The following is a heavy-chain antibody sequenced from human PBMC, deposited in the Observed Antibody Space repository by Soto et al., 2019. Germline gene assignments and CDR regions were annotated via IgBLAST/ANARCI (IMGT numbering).Heavy chain of an antibody. CDR1: GGSISSGGYS. J-gene: IGHJ2*01. Sequence: QLQLQESGSGLVKPSQTLSLTCAVSGGSISSGGYSWSWIRQPPGKGLEWIGYIFPSGSTYYNPSLKSRVTISVDTSKNQFSLTVNSVTAADTAVYSCAREGGRGSPDWYFDLWGRGTLVTVSS. D-gene: IGHD1-26*01. CDR3: AREGGRGSPDWYFDL. V-gene: IGHV4-30-2*01. CDR2: IFPSGST.